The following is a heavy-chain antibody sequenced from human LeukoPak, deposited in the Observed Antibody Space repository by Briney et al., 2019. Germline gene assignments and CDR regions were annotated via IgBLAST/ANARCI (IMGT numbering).Heavy chain of an antibody. J-gene: IGHJ6*02. CDR2: MNPNSGNT. V-gene: IGHV1-8*01. Sequence: ASVKVSCMASGYTFTSYDINWVRQATGQGLEWMGWMNPNSGNTGYAQKFQGRVTMTRNTSISTAYMELSSLRSEDTAVYYCARKYCSSTSCYYYYGMDVWGQGTTVTVSS. D-gene: IGHD2-2*01. CDR1: GYTFTSYD. CDR3: ARKYCSSTSCYYYYGMDV.